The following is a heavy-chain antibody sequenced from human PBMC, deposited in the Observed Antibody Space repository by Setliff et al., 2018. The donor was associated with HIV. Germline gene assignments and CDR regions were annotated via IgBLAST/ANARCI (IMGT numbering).Heavy chain of an antibody. CDR3: TRVRLLYSDSSPVWFDP. D-gene: IGHD3-22*01. J-gene: IGHJ5*02. V-gene: IGHV4-39*07. CDR1: GGSISGSNYY. Sequence: SETLSLTCTVFGGSISGSNYYWGWIRQPPGKGLEWIANVHYSGSIYFNPSLRSRVAISVDTSHNQFSLRLSSVTAADTAIYYCTRVRLLYSDSSPVWFDPWGQGTLVTVSS. CDR2: VHYSGSI.